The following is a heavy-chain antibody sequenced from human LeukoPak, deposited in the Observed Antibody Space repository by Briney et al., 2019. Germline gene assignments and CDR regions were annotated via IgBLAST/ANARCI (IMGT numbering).Heavy chain of an antibody. CDR1: GFTFSSYW. V-gene: IGHV3-74*01. CDR3: ARGVDTAMVTGGYNWFDP. D-gene: IGHD5-18*01. CDR2: INTDGSST. Sequence: GGSLRLSCAASGFTFSSYWMHWVRQAPGEGLVWVSRINTDGSSTTYADSVNGRFTISRDNAKNTLYLHMSSLRAEDTAVYYCARGVDTAMVTGGYNWFDPWGQGTRVTVSA. J-gene: IGHJ5*02.